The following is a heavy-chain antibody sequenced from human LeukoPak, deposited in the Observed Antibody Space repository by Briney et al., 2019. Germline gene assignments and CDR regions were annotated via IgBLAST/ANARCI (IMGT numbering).Heavy chain of an antibody. CDR2: INPNSGGT. V-gene: IGHV1-2*02. J-gene: IGHJ4*02. CDR1: GYTFTGYY. CDR3: AREARGGYNYYFDY. D-gene: IGHD5-24*01. Sequence: ASVKVSCKASGYTFTGYYMHWVRQAPGQGLEWMGWINPNSGGTNYAQKFQGRVTMTRDTSISTAYMELSRLRSDDTAVYYCAREARGGYNYYFDYWGQGTLVTVSS.